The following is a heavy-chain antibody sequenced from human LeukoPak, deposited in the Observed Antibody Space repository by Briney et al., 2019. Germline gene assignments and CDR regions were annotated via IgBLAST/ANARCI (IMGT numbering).Heavy chain of an antibody. CDR1: GYSFTSYW. Sequence: GESLKISCKGSGYSFTSYWIGWVRQMPGKGLEWMGIIYPGDSDTRYSPPFQGQVTISADKSISTAYLQWSSLKASDTAIYYCARLFDTANNFAFDIWGRGTMVTVSS. CDR2: IYPGDSDT. D-gene: IGHD1/OR15-1a*01. J-gene: IGHJ3*02. CDR3: ARLFDTANNFAFDI. V-gene: IGHV5-51*01.